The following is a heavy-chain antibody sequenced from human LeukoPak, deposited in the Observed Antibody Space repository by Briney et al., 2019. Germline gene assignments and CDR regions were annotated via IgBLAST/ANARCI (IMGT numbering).Heavy chain of an antibody. D-gene: IGHD6-13*01. CDR1: GFTFTDYY. Sequence: ASVKVSCKASGFTFTDYYIHWVRQAPGQGLEWMGSIHHKSGGTKYAQKFQGRVTVTRDTSISAAYMELSRLTSDDTAVSYCASDPPAAGSTEFDFWGQGTLVTVSS. J-gene: IGHJ4*02. CDR3: ASDPPAAGSTEFDF. CDR2: IHHKSGGT. V-gene: IGHV1-2*02.